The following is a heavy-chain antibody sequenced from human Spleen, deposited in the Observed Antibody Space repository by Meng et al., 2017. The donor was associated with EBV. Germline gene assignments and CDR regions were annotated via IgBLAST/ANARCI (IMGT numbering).Heavy chain of an antibody. CDR1: GDSITSGGYS. Sequence: QVQLQGSGSGLVRPSQTLSLTCTVSGDSITSGGYSWTWIRQTPGKGLEWIGNIYHSGTTYYNPSLKSRVTLSVDTSANQFSLKLTSLTAADTAVYYCARDQPGWFDPWGQGTLVTVSS. CDR2: IYHSGTT. V-gene: IGHV4-30-2*01. J-gene: IGHJ5*02. CDR3: ARDQPGWFDP. D-gene: IGHD1-14*01.